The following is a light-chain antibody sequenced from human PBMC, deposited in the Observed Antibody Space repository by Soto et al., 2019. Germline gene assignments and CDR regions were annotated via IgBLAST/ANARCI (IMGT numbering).Light chain of an antibody. J-gene: IGKJ1*01. CDR3: QHYGRSPT. Sequence: DIVLAQSPGTLSLSPGERATLSCRASQSVTSTYLSWYQQKPGQAPRLLFYAASSRAMGVLDRFTGSGSGTDFTLTINRLEPEDFAVYYCQHYGRSPTFGPGTKVDIK. CDR2: AAS. CDR1: QSVTSTY. V-gene: IGKV3-20*01.